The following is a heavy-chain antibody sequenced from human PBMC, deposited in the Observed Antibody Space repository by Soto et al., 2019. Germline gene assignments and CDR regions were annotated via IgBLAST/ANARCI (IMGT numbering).Heavy chain of an antibody. CDR2: ISGSGGST. Sequence: GGSLSLSCAASGFTFSSYAMAWVRQAPGRGLEWFSAISGSGGSTYYADSVKGRFTISRDNSKNTLYLQMNSLRAEDTAVYYCAKDVEYSSSYYFDYWGQGTLVTVSS. V-gene: IGHV3-23*01. CDR3: AKDVEYSSSYYFDY. D-gene: IGHD6-6*01. J-gene: IGHJ4*02. CDR1: GFTFSSYA.